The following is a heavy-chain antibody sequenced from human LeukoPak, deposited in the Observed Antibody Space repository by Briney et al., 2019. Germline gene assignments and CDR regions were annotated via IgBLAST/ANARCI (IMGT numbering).Heavy chain of an antibody. CDR2: IWYDGSNE. Sequence: PGGSLRLSCAASGFTFSNYGMHWVRQAPGKGLEWVALIWYDGSNENYADSVKGRFTISRDNSKNTLYLQMNSLRAEDTAVYYCARGALWFGDESQSFEYGGQGTRVTVSS. V-gene: IGHV3-33*01. J-gene: IGHJ4*02. CDR3: ARGALWFGDESQSFEY. CDR1: GFTFSNYG. D-gene: IGHD3-10*01.